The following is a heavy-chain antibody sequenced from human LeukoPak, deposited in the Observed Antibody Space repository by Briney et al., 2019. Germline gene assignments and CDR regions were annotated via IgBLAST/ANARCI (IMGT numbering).Heavy chain of an antibody. CDR2: IYTSGST. J-gene: IGHJ4*02. V-gene: IGHV4-4*07. D-gene: IGHD3-10*01. CDR3: ARDPASYYYGSGTQD. Sequence: SETLSLTCTVSGGSISPYYWSWIRQPAGKGLEWIGRIYTSGSTNYNPSLKSRVTISVDTSKNQFSLKLSSVTAADTAVYYCARDPASYYYGSGTQDWGQGTLVTVSS. CDR1: GGSISPYY.